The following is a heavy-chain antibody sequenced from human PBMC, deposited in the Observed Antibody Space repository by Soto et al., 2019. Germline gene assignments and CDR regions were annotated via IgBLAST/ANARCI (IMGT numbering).Heavy chain of an antibody. CDR1: GGTFSSCA. V-gene: IGHV1-69*06. J-gene: IGHJ6*02. CDR2: IIPIFGTA. D-gene: IGHD2-15*01. Sequence: GASVKVSCKASGGTFSSCAISWVRQGPGQGLEWMGGIIPIFGTANYAQKFQARVTITADKSTSTAYMELSSLRSEDTAVYYCASSPIGVAASYYYGMDVWGQGTTVTVSS. CDR3: ASSPIGVAASYYYGMDV.